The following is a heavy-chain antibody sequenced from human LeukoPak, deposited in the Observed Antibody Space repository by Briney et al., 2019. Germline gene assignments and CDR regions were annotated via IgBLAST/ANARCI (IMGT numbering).Heavy chain of an antibody. CDR1: GFTFSSYA. D-gene: IGHD3-10*01. J-gene: IGHJ4*02. V-gene: IGHV3-30-3*01. Sequence: GGSLGLSCAASGFTFSSYAMHWVRQAPGKGLEWVAVISYDGSNKYYADSVKGRFTISRDNSKNTLYLQMNSLRAEDTAVYYCARDHRGVRDYFDYWGQGTLVTVSS. CDR2: ISYDGSNK. CDR3: ARDHRGVRDYFDY.